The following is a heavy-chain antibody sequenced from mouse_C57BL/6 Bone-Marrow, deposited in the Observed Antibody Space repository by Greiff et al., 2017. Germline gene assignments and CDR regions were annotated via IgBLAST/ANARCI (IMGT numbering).Heavy chain of an antibody. V-gene: IGHV1-69*01. J-gene: IGHJ1*03. CDR2: IDPSDSYT. Sequence: QVQLQQPGAELVMPGASVKLSCKASGYTFTSYWMHWVKQRPGQGLEWIGEIDPSDSYTNYNQKFKGKSTLTVDKSSSTAYMQLSSLTSEDSAVYYCARSTYYCGSRHWYFDVWGTGTTVTVSS. D-gene: IGHD1-1*01. CDR3: ARSTYYCGSRHWYFDV. CDR1: GYTFTSYW.